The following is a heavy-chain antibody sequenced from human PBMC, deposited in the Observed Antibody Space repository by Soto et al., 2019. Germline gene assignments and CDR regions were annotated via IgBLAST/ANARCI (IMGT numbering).Heavy chain of an antibody. V-gene: IGHV1-46*01. D-gene: IGHD5-18*01. J-gene: IGHJ6*02. Sequence: ASVKVSCKASGYTFTSYYMHWVRQAPGQGLEWMGIINPSGGSTSYAQKFQGRVTMTRDTSTSTFYMELSSLRSEDTAVYYCAGVAVDTDRYYYYYGMDVWGQGTTVTVSS. CDR3: AGVAVDTDRYYYYYGMDV. CDR2: INPSGGST. CDR1: GYTFTSYY.